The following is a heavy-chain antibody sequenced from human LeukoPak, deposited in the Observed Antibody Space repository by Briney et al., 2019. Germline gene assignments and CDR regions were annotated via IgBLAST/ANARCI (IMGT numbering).Heavy chain of an antibody. Sequence: ASVKVSCKASGGTFSSYAISWVRQATGQGLEWMGGIIPIFGTANYAQKFQGRVTITADESTSTAYMELSSLRSEDTAVYYCARQWPRSKSGLCSGGSCYSSDFDYWGQGTLVTVSS. CDR1: GGTFSSYA. D-gene: IGHD2-15*01. CDR2: IIPIFGTA. J-gene: IGHJ4*02. CDR3: ARQWPRSKSGLCSGGSCYSSDFDY. V-gene: IGHV1-69*13.